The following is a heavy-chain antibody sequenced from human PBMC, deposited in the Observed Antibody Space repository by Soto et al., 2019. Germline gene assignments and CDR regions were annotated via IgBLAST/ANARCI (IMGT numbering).Heavy chain of an antibody. CDR1: GYSISSGYY. CDR3: ARETRVVVVPAAIPGSYYYYGMDV. V-gene: IGHV4-38-2*02. CDR2: IYTSGST. D-gene: IGHD2-2*02. J-gene: IGHJ6*02. Sequence: PSETLSLTCAVSGYSISSGYYWGWIRQPPGKGLEWIGRIYTSGSTNYNPSLKSRVTMSVDTSKNQFSLKLSSVTAADTAVYYCARETRVVVVPAAIPGSYYYYGMDVWGQGTTVTVSS.